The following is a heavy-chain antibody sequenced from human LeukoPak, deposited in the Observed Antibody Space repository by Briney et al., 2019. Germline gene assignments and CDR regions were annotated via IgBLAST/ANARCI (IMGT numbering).Heavy chain of an antibody. CDR2: ISYSGTP. D-gene: IGHD2/OR15-2a*01. CDR1: SDYITSYY. Sequence: SGNLSRNCTVSSDYITSYYWSWIRQPPGKGLEWVGYISYSGTPTYHPSLRGRVTISLDPSKTHFSLRLSSVTAADTAVYYCARQRTAPPIYEYYGMDVWGQGTTVTVSS. V-gene: IGHV4-59*08. CDR3: ARQRTAPPIYEYYGMDV. J-gene: IGHJ6*02.